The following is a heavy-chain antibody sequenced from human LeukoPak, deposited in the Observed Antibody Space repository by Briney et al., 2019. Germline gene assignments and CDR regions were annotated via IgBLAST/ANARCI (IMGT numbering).Heavy chain of an antibody. CDR1: GGTFSSYA. V-gene: IGHV1-69*13. CDR3: ARGVRFLEWLSATYYFDY. J-gene: IGHJ4*02. CDR2: IIPIFGTA. Sequence: SVKVSCKASGGTFSSYAISWVRQAPGQGLEWMGGIIPIFGTANYAQKFQGRVTITADESTSTAYMELSSLRSEDTAVYYCARGVRFLEWLSATYYFDYWGQGTLVTVSS. D-gene: IGHD3-3*01.